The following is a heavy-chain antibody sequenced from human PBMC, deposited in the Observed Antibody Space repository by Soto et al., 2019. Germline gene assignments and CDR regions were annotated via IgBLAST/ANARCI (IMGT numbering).Heavy chain of an antibody. CDR2: ISTHNGHT. Sequence: ASVKVSCKPSGYTFTTYGIAWLRQAPGQGLEWMGWISTHNGHTKFAQKLQDRVTLTTDTTTSTAYMELRNLRSDDTAVYYCIRDDCSGDTCYLGHWGQGALVTVSS. V-gene: IGHV1-18*01. D-gene: IGHD2-15*01. J-gene: IGHJ4*02. CDR1: GYTFTTYG. CDR3: IRDDCSGDTCYLGH.